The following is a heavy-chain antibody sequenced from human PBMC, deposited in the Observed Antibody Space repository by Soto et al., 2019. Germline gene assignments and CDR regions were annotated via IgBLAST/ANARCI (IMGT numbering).Heavy chain of an antibody. CDR1: VFTFSSYS. J-gene: IGHJ4*02. D-gene: IGHD5-18*01. V-gene: IGHV3-23*01. Sequence: GRSLIFYCATSVFTFSSYSMSWVRHAPVKGLELVSAISGSGGSTYYADSVKGRFTISRDNSKNTLYLQMNSLRAEDTAVYYCAKDRRIQLWLNCDYWGQGNLVTVSS. CDR2: ISGSGGST. CDR3: AKDRRIQLWLNCDY.